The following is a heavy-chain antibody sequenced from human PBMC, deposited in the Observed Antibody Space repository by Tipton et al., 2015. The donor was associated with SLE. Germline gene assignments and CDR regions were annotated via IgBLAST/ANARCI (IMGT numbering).Heavy chain of an antibody. CDR1: GFTFSSYE. Sequence: GSLRLSCAASGFTFSSYEMNWVRQAPGKGLEWVSYISSSGNTIYYADSVKGRFTISRDNAKNSLYLQMNSLRAEDTAVYYCAREGRRGSLWGQGTMVTVSS. J-gene: IGHJ3*01. D-gene: IGHD3-10*01. V-gene: IGHV3-48*03. CDR2: ISSSGNTI. CDR3: AREGRRGSL.